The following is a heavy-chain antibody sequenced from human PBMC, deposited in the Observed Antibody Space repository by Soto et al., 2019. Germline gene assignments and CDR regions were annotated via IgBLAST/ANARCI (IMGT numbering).Heavy chain of an antibody. CDR3: ATDAFFGELLFWEHRVDY. CDR1: GFTFSSYA. J-gene: IGHJ4*02. V-gene: IGHV3-23*01. Sequence: GGSLRLSCAASGFTFSSYAMSWVRQAPGKGLEWVSAISGSGGSTYYADSVKGRFTISRDNSKNTLYLQMNSLRAEDTAVYYCATDAFFGELLFWEHRVDYWGQGTLVTVSS. CDR2: ISGSGGST. D-gene: IGHD3-10*01.